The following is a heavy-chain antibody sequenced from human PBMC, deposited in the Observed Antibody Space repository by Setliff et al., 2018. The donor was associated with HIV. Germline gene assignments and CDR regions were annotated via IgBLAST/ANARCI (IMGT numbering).Heavy chain of an antibody. Sequence: SETLSLTCTVSGGSITTTNYYWGWVRQSPGKGLVWIGVIYYRGSAYYNLSLQSRVTLSVDTSKNSFSLHLTSVTAADTAVYFCARARGPPLPVLDFWGPGTLVTVSS. CDR3: ARARGPPLPVLDF. D-gene: IGHD3-10*01. J-gene: IGHJ4*02. V-gene: IGHV4-39*07. CDR1: GGSITTTNYY. CDR2: IYYRGSA.